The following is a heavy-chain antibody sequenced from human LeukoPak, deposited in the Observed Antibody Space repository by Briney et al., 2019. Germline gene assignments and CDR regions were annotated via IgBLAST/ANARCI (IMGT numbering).Heavy chain of an antibody. J-gene: IGHJ4*02. V-gene: IGHV3-53*04. D-gene: IGHD5-18*01. CDR1: GFTVSSSY. Sequence: GGSLRLSCAASGFTVSSSYMSWVRQAPGKGLEWVSVIFSGGTTYYADSVKGRFTISRHNSENTLYLQMNSLRGEDTAVYYCARGVLGYSYGFDCWGQGTLVTVSS. CDR2: IFSGGTT. CDR3: ARGVLGYSYGFDC.